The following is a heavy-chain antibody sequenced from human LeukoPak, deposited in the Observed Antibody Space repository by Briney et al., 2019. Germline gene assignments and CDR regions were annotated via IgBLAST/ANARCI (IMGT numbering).Heavy chain of an antibody. V-gene: IGHV4-61*02. CDR2: IYTSGTT. J-gene: IGHJ4*02. CDR3: AKMEGYGFGYFDY. Sequence: SETLSLTCTVSGGSISSGSYYWSWIRQPAGKGLEWIGRIYTSGTTNYNPSLKSRLTISVDTSKNQFSLRLSSVTAADTAVYYCAKMEGYGFGYFDYWGQGTLVTVSS. CDR1: GGSISSGSYY. D-gene: IGHD5-18*01.